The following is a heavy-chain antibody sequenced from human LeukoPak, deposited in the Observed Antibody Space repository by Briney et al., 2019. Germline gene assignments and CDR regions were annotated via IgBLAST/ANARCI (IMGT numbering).Heavy chain of an antibody. J-gene: IGHJ4*02. V-gene: IGHV4-34*01. Sequence: SETLSLTCDVYGGSFSGFYWNWIRQPPGKGLEWIGEIYHSGSTNYNPPLKSRVTISVDKSKNQFSLKLSSVTAADTAVYYCARRKPGFGTHWGQGTLVTVSS. CDR3: ARRKPGFGTH. D-gene: IGHD3-10*01. CDR2: IYHSGST. CDR1: GGSFSGFY.